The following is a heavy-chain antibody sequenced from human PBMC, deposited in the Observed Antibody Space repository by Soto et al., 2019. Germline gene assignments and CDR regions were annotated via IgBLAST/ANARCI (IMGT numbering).Heavy chain of an antibody. J-gene: IGHJ5*02. CDR3: VRRDCLGSSNWFDP. Sequence: SWTLSLTCTVSGGSISSSDYYWGLILQPPGKGLEWIGSIYYIGKTLYNPSLQSRVTISVDTSKNQFTLSLRSLTAADTAVYYCVRRDCLGSSNWFDPWGQGTLVTVSS. D-gene: IGHD3-10*02. V-gene: IGHV4-39*01. CDR1: GGSISSSDYY. CDR2: IYYIGKT.